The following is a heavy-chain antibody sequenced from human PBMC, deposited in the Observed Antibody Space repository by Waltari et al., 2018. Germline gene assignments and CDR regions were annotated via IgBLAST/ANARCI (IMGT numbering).Heavy chain of an antibody. V-gene: IGHV1-3*01. J-gene: IGHJ3*02. CDR1: GYTFTSYA. Sequence: QVQLVQSGAEVTKPGASVKVSCKASGYTFTSYAMHWVRQAPGQRLEWMGWISAGNGNTKDSRKFQGRVTITRDTSSSTAYMELSSVRAEDTAVYDCARVEGAAGLDIWGQGTMVTVSS. CDR2: ISAGNGNT. D-gene: IGHD3-16*01. CDR3: ARVEGAAGLDI.